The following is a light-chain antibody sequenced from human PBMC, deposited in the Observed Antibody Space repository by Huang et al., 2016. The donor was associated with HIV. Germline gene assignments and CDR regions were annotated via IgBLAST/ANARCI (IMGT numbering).Light chain of an antibody. CDR1: QSVSYRH. J-gene: IGKJ2*01. CDR3: QQYGEGPKTL. V-gene: IGKV3-20*01. CDR2: GAS. Sequence: EIVLTQSPGTLSLSPGERATLSCRASQSVSYRHLVWYQQKPGQAPRLLIYGASSRATGIPDRFSGSGSGTDFTLTISRLEPEDFAVYYCQQYGEGPKTLFGQGTKLEIK.